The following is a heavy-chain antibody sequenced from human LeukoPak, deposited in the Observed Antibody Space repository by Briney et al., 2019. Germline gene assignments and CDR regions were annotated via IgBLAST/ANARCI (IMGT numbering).Heavy chain of an antibody. Sequence: PSETLSLTCAVYGGSFSGYYWSWIRQPPGKGLEWIGEINHSGSTNYNPSLKSRVTISVDTSKNQFSLKLSSVTAADTAVYYCARSFRPFAVAARYQFDPWGQGTLVTVSS. CDR3: ARSFRPFAVAARYQFDP. J-gene: IGHJ5*02. CDR2: INHSGST. D-gene: IGHD6-6*01. V-gene: IGHV4-34*01. CDR1: GGSFSGYY.